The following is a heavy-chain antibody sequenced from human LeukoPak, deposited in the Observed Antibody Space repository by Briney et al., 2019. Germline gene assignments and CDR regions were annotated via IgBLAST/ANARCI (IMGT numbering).Heavy chain of an antibody. CDR2: ISSSSSYI. CDR3: ARSIAAAPGDAFDI. Sequence: GGPLRLSGAASGFPFSSYSMNWVRKAPGKGLNGASSISSSSSYIYYADSVKGRFTISRDNAKNSLYLQMNSLRAEDTAVYYCARSIAAAPGDAFDIWGQGTMVTVSS. CDR1: GFPFSSYS. J-gene: IGHJ3*02. V-gene: IGHV3-21*01. D-gene: IGHD6-13*01.